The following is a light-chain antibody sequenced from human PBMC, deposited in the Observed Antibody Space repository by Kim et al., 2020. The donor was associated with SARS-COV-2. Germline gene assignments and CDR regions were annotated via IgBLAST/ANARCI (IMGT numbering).Light chain of an antibody. CDR2: GAS. CDR3: HDYGSSPRT. Sequence: SPGERSTPACRASQSASSSYLACYQHKPGQAPRLLIYGASSRATGIPDRFSGSGSGTDFTLTISRLEPEDCAVYYCHDYGSSPRTFGQGTKVDIK. V-gene: IGKV3-20*01. CDR1: QSASSSY. J-gene: IGKJ1*01.